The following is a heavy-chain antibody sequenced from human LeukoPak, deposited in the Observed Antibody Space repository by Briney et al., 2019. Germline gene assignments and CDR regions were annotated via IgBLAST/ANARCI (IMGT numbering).Heavy chain of an antibody. CDR2: INHSGRT. CDR1: GGSFSGYY. J-gene: IGHJ4*02. Sequence: PSETLSLTCAVYGGSFSGYYWSWIRQPPGKGLEWIGEINHSGRTNYNPSLKSRVTISVDTSKNQFSLKLSSVTAADTAVYYCATSGWYLLPGVYWGQGTLVTVSS. CDR3: ATSGWYLLPGVY. D-gene: IGHD6-19*01. V-gene: IGHV4-34*01.